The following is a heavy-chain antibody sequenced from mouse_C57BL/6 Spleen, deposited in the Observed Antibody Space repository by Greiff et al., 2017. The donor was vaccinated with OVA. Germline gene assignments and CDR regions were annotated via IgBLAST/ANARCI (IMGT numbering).Heavy chain of an antibody. CDR2: IDPSDSET. D-gene: IGHD1-1*01. CDR1: GYTFTSYW. CDR3: ARGGTTVVDHFDY. V-gene: IGHV1-52*01. J-gene: IGHJ2*01. Sequence: QVQLKQPGAELVRPGSSVKLSCKASGYTFTSYWMHWVKQRPIQGLEWIGNIDPSDSETHYNQKFKDKATLTVDKSSSTAYMQLSSLTSEDSAVYYCARGGTTVVDHFDYWGQGTTLTVSS.